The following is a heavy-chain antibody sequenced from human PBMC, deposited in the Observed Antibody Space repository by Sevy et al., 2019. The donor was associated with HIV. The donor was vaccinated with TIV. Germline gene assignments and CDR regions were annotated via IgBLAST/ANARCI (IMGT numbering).Heavy chain of an antibody. D-gene: IGHD2-2*02. V-gene: IGHV3-30*04. J-gene: IGHJ6*02. CDR3: ARGPKLYCSSTSCYNIHYYGMDV. Sequence: GGSLRLSCAASGFTFSSYAMHWVRQAPGKGLEWVAVISYDGSNKYYADSVKGRFTISRDNSKNTLYLQMNNLRAEDTAVYYCARGPKLYCSSTSCYNIHYYGMDVWGQGTTVTVSS. CDR2: ISYDGSNK. CDR1: GFTFSSYA.